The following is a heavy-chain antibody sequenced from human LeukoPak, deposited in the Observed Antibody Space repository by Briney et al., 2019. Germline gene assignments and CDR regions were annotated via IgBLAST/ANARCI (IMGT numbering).Heavy chain of an antibody. V-gene: IGHV4-4*07. CDR2: MYTSGST. J-gene: IGHJ3*02. Sequence: SETLSLTCTVSGGSISNYYWSWIQQPAGKGLEWIGRMYTSGSTNYNPSLKGRVTMSVDMSKTRFSLNLSSVTAADTAVYYCARRLTTTFAFDIWGQGTMVTVSS. CDR3: ARRLTTTFAFDI. D-gene: IGHD4-11*01. CDR1: GGSISNYY.